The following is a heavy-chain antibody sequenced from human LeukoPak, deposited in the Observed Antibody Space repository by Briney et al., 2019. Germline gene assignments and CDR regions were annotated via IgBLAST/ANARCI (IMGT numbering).Heavy chain of an antibody. CDR1: GGSFSGYY. Sequence: SETLSLTCAVYGGSFSGYYWSWIRQPPGKGLEWIGEINHSGSTNYNPSLKSRVTISVGTSKNQFSLKLSSVTAADTAVYYCASSDYGGNSGPGYWGQGTLVTVSS. CDR3: ASSDYGGNSGPGY. J-gene: IGHJ4*02. V-gene: IGHV4-34*01. CDR2: INHSGST. D-gene: IGHD4-23*01.